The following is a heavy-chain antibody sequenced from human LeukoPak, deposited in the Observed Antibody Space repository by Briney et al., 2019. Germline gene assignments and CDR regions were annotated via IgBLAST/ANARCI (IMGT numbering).Heavy chain of an antibody. V-gene: IGHV4-61*01. J-gene: IGHJ6*03. D-gene: IGHD1-1*01. CDR1: GGSVSSGRYY. CDR2: IHYSGST. Sequence: SETLFLTCTVSGGSVSSGRYYWSWIRQPPGKGLEWIAYIHYSGSTNYNPSLKSRVTISVDTSKNQFSLKLSSVTAADTAVYYCAREGNGPAYYHFYYMDVWGKGTTVTVSS. CDR3: AREGNGPAYYHFYYMDV.